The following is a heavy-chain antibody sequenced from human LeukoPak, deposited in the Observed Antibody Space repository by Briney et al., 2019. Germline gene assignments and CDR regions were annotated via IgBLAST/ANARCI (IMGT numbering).Heavy chain of an antibody. CDR1: GFSVRSNY. D-gene: IGHD2-15*01. CDR3: AREKKCSGGSCYGDAFDI. J-gene: IGHJ3*02. V-gene: IGHV3-66*01. Sequence: GGSLRLPCAVSGFSVRSNYMSWVRQPPGKGLEWVSVIYSGGATKHADSVKGRFIISRDNSKNTLYLQMNNLRAEDTAVYYCAREKKCSGGSCYGDAFDIWGQGTMVTVSS. CDR2: IYSGGAT.